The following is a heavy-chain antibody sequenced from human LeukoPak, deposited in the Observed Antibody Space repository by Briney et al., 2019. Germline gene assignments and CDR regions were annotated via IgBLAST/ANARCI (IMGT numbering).Heavy chain of an antibody. CDR1: GFTFSSYA. CDR3: AKVRGGIDGRKNDDYGDYVPYYFDY. CDR2: ISGSGGST. V-gene: IGHV3-23*01. J-gene: IGHJ4*02. D-gene: IGHD4-17*01. Sequence: GGSLRLSCAASGFTFSSYAMSWVRQAPGKGLEWVSAISGSGGSTYCADSVKGRFTISRDNSKNTLYLQMNSLRAEDTAVYYCAKVRGGIDGRKNDDYGDYVPYYFDYWGQGTLVTVSS.